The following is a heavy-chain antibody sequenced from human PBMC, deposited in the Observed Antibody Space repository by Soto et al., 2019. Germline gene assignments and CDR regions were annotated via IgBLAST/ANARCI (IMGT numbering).Heavy chain of an antibody. Sequence: GESLKISCKGSGYGFTSYWIGWVRQMPGKGLEWMGIIYPGDSDTRYSPSFQGQVTISADKSISTAYLQWSSLKASDTAMYYCARPYYYDSSGSPRGAFDIWGQGTMVTVSS. CDR1: GYGFTSYW. CDR2: IYPGDSDT. J-gene: IGHJ3*02. V-gene: IGHV5-51*01. CDR3: ARPYYYDSSGSPRGAFDI. D-gene: IGHD3-22*01.